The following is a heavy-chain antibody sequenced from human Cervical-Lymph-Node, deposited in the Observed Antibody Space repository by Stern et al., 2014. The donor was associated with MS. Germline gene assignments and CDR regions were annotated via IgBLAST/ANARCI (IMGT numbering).Heavy chain of an antibody. Sequence: QVQLQESGPGLVKPSETLSLTCTVSGYSISSGYYWGWIRQPPGKGLEWIGSIFHSGSTYYNPSLKSRVTISVDTSQHQVFLELTSVTAADTAVYYCAREEQQLVHGNWFDPWGQGTLVTVSS. V-gene: IGHV4-38-2*02. J-gene: IGHJ5*02. D-gene: IGHD6-13*01. CDR1: GYSISSGYY. CDR3: AREEQQLVHGNWFDP. CDR2: IFHSGST.